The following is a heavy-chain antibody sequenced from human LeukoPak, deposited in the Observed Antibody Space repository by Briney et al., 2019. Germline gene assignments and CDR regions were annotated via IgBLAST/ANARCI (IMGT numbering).Heavy chain of an antibody. J-gene: IGHJ4*02. V-gene: IGHV4-39*07. D-gene: IGHD5-24*01. CDR2: IYYSGST. Sequence: SETLSLTCTVSGGSISSSSYYWGWIRQPPGKGLEWIGSIYYSGSTYYNPSLKSRVTISVDTSKNQFSLKLSSVTAADTAVYYCARSSFEMATIARATDDYWGQGTLVTVSS. CDR1: GGSISSSSYY. CDR3: ARSSFEMATIARATDDY.